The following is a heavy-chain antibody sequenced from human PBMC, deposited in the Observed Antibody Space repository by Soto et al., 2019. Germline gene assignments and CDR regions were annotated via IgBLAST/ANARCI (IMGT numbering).Heavy chain of an antibody. CDR1: GFTFSSYW. CDR2: IKQDGSEK. CDR3: AREMATIRNPYGMDV. J-gene: IGHJ6*02. V-gene: IGHV3-7*01. D-gene: IGHD5-12*01. Sequence: GGSLRLSCAASGFTFSSYWMSWVRQAPGKGLEWVANIKQDGSEKYYVDSVKGRFTISRDNAKNSLYLQMNSLRAEDTAVYYCAREMATIRNPYGMDVWGQGTTVTVSS.